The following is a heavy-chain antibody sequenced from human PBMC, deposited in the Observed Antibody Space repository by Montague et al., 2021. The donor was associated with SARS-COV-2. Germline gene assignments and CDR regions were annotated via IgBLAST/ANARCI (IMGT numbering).Heavy chain of an antibody. D-gene: IGHD2-15*01. J-gene: IGHJ4*02. CDR3: ARVGGMEYCSGGNCYLDY. Sequence: SPRLSCAASGFTFSSYSMNWVRQAPGKGLEWVSSISSSSSYIYYADSVKGRFTISRDNAKNSLYLQMNSLRAEDTAVYYCARVGGMEYCSGGNCYLDYWGQGTLVTVSS. V-gene: IGHV3-21*01. CDR2: ISSSSSYI. CDR1: GFTFSSYS.